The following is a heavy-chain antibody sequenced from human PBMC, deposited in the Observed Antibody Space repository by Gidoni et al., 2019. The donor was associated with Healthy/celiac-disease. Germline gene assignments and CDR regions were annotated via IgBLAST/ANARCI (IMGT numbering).Heavy chain of an antibody. Sequence: EVQLVESGGGLVQPGGSLRLSCAASGFPFSSYSMNWVRQAPGKGLEWVSYISSSSSTIYYADSVKGRFTISRDNAKNSLYLQMNSLRDEDTAVYYCARNPRPDWYFDLWGRGTLVTVSS. CDR2: ISSSSSTI. CDR3: ARNPRPDWYFDL. CDR1: GFPFSSYS. J-gene: IGHJ2*01. V-gene: IGHV3-48*02.